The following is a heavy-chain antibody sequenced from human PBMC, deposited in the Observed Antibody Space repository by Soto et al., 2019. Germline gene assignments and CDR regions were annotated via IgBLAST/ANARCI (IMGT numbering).Heavy chain of an antibody. CDR1: GFSFRTYG. CDR2: IWYDGSNK. J-gene: IGHJ3*01. Sequence: QVQLVESGGGVVQPGRSLRLSCAASGFSFRTYGIHWVRQAPGKGLEWVAVIWYDGSNKYYADSVKGRFTISRDNSENTLYLQMNSLRADDTAVYYCARDRENFYDSSGYYFSDSFALWGQGTMVTVSS. D-gene: IGHD3-22*01. CDR3: ARDRENFYDSSGYYFSDSFAL. V-gene: IGHV3-33*01.